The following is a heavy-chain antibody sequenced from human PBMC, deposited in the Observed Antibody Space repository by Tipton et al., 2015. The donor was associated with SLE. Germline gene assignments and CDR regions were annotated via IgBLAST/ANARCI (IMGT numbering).Heavy chain of an antibody. CDR3: AYSRRIAIFGVGDDF. V-gene: IGHV4-31*03. CDR1: GDSISGGYY. CDR2: IYNRGST. J-gene: IGHJ4*02. Sequence: TLSLTCTVSGDSISGGYYWSWIRQQPGKGLEWIGHIYNRGSTHYNPSLKNRLTMSLETSKTHFSLKLSSVTAADTAVYYCAYSRRIAIFGVGDDFWSQGTLVTVST. D-gene: IGHD3-3*01.